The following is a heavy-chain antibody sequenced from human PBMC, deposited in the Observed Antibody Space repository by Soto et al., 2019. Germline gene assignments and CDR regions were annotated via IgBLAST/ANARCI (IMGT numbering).Heavy chain of an antibody. CDR2: INAGNGNT. Sequence: ASVTVSCQTSGFTFTTHAIHWVRQAPGQRFEWMGWINAGNGNTKYSQRFQDRVTITRDTSASTAYMELSSLTSEDRAVYYCARRNNSGPIGYWGQGTLVTVSS. CDR3: ARRNNSGPIGY. D-gene: IGHD5-12*01. CDR1: GFTFTTHA. V-gene: IGHV1-3*01. J-gene: IGHJ4*02.